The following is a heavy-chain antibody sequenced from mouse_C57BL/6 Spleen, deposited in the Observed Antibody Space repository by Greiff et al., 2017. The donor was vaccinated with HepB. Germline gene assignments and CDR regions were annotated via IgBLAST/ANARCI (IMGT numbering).Heavy chain of an antibody. CDR2: INPNNGVT. D-gene: IGHD4-1*01. Sequence: EVQLQQSGPELVKPGASVKISCKASGYTFTDYYMNWVKQSHGKSLEWIGDINPNNGVTSYNQKFKGKATLTVDKSSSTAYMELRSLTSEDSAVYYCARDGLGGYFDYWGQGTTLTVSS. V-gene: IGHV1-26*01. CDR3: ARDGLGGYFDY. CDR1: GYTFTDYY. J-gene: IGHJ2*01.